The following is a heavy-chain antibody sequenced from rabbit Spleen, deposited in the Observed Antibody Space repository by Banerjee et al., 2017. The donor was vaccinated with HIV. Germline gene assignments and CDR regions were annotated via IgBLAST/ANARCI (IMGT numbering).Heavy chain of an antibody. CDR1: GFSFSSSDW. CDR2: IYGGSSGTT. V-gene: IGHV1S45*01. CDR3: ARDLAGAIGWNFYL. J-gene: IGHJ4*01. D-gene: IGHD4-1*01. Sequence: VESGGGLVQPEGSLTLTCTASGFSFSSSDWICWVRQAPGKGLEWIACIYGGSSGTTYYANWAVGRFTISKTSSTTVTLRMTSLTAADTATYFCARDLAGAIGWNFYLWGPGTLVTVS.